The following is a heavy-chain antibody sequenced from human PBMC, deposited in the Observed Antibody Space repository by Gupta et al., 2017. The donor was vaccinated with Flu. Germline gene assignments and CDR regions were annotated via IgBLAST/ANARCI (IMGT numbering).Heavy chain of an antibody. J-gene: IGHJ5*02. CDR2: INPSSGGT. D-gene: IGHD3-10*01. Sequence: QVQLVQSGAEVKKPGASVQVSCKASGYTFTDYYIHWVRQARGQGLEWMGGINPSSGGTLYAPNFQGRVTMTRDTSIYVVSMELSTLTSDDTAIYYCARDYQTNNWEFFDPWGQGTLVTVSS. V-gene: IGHV1-2*02. CDR3: ARDYQTNNWEFFDP. CDR1: GYTFTDYY.